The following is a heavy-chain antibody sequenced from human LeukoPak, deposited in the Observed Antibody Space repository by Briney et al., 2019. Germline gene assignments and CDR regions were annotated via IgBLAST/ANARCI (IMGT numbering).Heavy chain of an antibody. Sequence: PGGPLRLSCAASGFTFSDYYMSWIRQAPGKGLEWISYISGSGTTIYYADSVKGRFTISRDNAKNSLYLQMNSLRAEDTAVYYCARPGWVLVTATFLDYWGQGTLVTVSS. D-gene: IGHD2-15*01. J-gene: IGHJ4*02. CDR1: GFTFSDYY. CDR3: ARPGWVLVTATFLDY. CDR2: ISGSGTTI. V-gene: IGHV3-11*01.